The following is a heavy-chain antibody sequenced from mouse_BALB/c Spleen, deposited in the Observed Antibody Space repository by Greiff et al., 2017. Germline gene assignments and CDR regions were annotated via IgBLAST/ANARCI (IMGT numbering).Heavy chain of an antibody. CDR1: GYTFTNYW. J-gene: IGHJ4*01. CDR2: IYPGGGYT. D-gene: IGHD2-14*01. V-gene: IGHV1-63*02. Sequence: QVQLKQSGAELVRPGTSVKISCKASGYTFTNYWLGWVKQRPGHGLEWIGDIYPGGGYTNYNEKFKGKATLTADTSSSTAYMQLSSLTSEDSAVYFCALAYYRYDHTGPYAMDYWGQGTSVTVSS. CDR3: ALAYYRYDHTGPYAMDY.